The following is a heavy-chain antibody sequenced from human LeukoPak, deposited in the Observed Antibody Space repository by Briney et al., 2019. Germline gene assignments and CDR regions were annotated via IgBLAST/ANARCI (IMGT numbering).Heavy chain of an antibody. Sequence: GGSLRLSCAASGFTFDDYAMHWVRQAPGKGLEWVSGISWNSGSIGYADSVKGRFTISRDNAKNSLYLQMNSLRAEDMALYYCAKDEFVASDFTGAFDIWGQGTMDTVSS. CDR3: AKDEFVASDFTGAFDI. CDR1: GFTFDDYA. J-gene: IGHJ3*02. D-gene: IGHD2-8*02. CDR2: ISWNSGSI. V-gene: IGHV3-9*03.